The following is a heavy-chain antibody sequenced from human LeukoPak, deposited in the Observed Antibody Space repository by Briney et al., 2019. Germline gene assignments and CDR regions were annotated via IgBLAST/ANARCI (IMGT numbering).Heavy chain of an antibody. J-gene: IGHJ4*02. Sequence: GGSLRLSCAASGFTFSSYEMNWVRQAPGKGLEWVSYISSSRTTSYADSVKGRFTISRDNAKNSLYLQMNSLRAEDTAVYYCARDLEGSGSFYRPSYDYWGQGTLVTVSS. CDR2: ISSSRTT. CDR3: ARDLEGSGSFYRPSYDY. CDR1: GFTFSSYE. V-gene: IGHV3-48*03. D-gene: IGHD3-10*01.